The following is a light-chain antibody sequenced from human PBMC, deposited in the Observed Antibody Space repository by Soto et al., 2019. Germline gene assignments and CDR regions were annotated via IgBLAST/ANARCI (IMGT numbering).Light chain of an antibody. Sequence: DIQMTQSPSSLSASVGDRITITCQASQDINNYLNWYQQKPGKAPKVLIYDASKLEAGVPSRFSGSGSGTDFTFTISSLQPEDIATYYCQQYDNLPLTFGPGTKVDIK. CDR3: QQYDNLPLT. J-gene: IGKJ3*01. CDR1: QDINNY. CDR2: DAS. V-gene: IGKV1-33*01.